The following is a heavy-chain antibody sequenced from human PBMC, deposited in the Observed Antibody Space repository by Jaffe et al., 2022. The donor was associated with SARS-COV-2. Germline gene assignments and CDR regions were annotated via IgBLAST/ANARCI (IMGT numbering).Heavy chain of an antibody. Sequence: QLQLQESGPGLVKPSETLSLTCTVSGGSISSSSYYWGWIRQPPGKGLEWIGSIYYSGSTYYNPSLKSRVTISVDTSKNQFSLKLSSVTAADTAVYYCALGIASSSYYYGMDVWGQGTTVTVSS. J-gene: IGHJ6*02. CDR1: GGSISSSSYY. CDR3: ALGIASSSYYYGMDV. D-gene: IGHD6-13*01. V-gene: IGHV4-39*01. CDR2: IYYSGST.